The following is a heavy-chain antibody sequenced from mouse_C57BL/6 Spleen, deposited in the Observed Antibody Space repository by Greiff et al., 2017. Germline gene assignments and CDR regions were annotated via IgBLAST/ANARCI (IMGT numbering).Heavy chain of an antibody. V-gene: IGHV3-6*01. CDR3: ARENWHFDY. Sequence: DVQLVESGPGLVKPSQSLSLTCSVTGYSITSGYYWNWIRQFPGNKLEWMGYISYDGSNNYNPSLKNRISITRDTSKNQFFLKLNSVTTEDTATYYCARENWHFDYRGQGTTLTVSS. J-gene: IGHJ2*01. CDR2: ISYDGSN. CDR1: GYSITSGYY. D-gene: IGHD4-1*01.